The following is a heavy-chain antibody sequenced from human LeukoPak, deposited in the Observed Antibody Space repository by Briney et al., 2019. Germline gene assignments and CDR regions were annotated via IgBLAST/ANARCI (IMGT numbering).Heavy chain of an antibody. CDR2: IYWNDDK. Sequence: SGPTLVKPTQTLTLTCTFSGFSLSTSGVGVGWIRQPPGKALEWLALIYWNDDKRYSPSLKSRLTITKDTSKNQVVLTMTNMDPVDTATYYCAHEGYYQGYFDYWGQGTLVTVSP. D-gene: IGHD3-22*01. CDR1: GFSLSTSGVG. V-gene: IGHV2-5*01. CDR3: AHEGYYQGYFDY. J-gene: IGHJ4*02.